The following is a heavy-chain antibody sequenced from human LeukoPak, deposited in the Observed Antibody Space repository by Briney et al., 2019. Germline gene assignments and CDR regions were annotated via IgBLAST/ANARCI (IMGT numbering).Heavy chain of an antibody. CDR3: ARAGVPYYDFWSGHHDAFDI. V-gene: IGHV4-61*02. J-gene: IGHJ3*02. D-gene: IGHD3-3*01. Sequence: SETLSLTCTVSGGSISSGSYYWSWIRQPAGKGLEWIGRIYTSGSTNYNPSLKSRVTISVDTSKNQFSLKLSSVTAADTAVYYCARAGVPYYDFWSGHHDAFDIWGQGTMVTVSS. CDR2: IYTSGST. CDR1: GGSISSGSYY.